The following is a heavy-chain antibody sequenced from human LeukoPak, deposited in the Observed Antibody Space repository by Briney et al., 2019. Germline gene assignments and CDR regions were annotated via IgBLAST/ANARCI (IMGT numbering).Heavy chain of an antibody. CDR3: ARDFPPYYDFWSGYYDY. V-gene: IGHV3-74*03. D-gene: IGHD3-3*01. J-gene: IGHJ4*02. Sequence: PGGSLRLSCAASGFTFGNYWMHWVRQAVGKGLEWLSRISGDGSSAMYADSVKGRFTISRDNAKNTLYLQMSSLRAEDTAVYYCARDFPPYYDFWSGYYDYWGQGTLVTVSS. CDR1: GFTFGNYW. CDR2: ISGDGSSA.